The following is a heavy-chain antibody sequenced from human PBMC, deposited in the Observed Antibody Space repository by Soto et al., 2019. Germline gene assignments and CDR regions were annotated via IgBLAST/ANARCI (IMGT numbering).Heavy chain of an antibody. CDR1: GFTFSSYG. D-gene: IGHD6-13*01. CDR2: IWYDGSNK. CDR3: ASGGGAIAAAGRDGMDV. J-gene: IGHJ6*02. V-gene: IGHV3-33*01. Sequence: QVQLVESGGGVVQPGRSLRLSCAASGFTFSSYGMHWVRQAPGKGLEWVAVIWYDGSNKYYADSVKGRFTISRDNSKNTLYLQMNSLRAEDTAVYYCASGGGAIAAAGRDGMDVWGQGTTVTVSS.